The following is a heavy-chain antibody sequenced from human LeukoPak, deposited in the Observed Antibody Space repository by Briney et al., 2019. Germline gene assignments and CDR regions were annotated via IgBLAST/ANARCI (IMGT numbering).Heavy chain of an antibody. J-gene: IGHJ4*02. CDR1: GYTFTSYG. V-gene: IGHV1-18*01. CDR3: ARDTLVVVPAARALDY. D-gene: IGHD2-2*01. Sequence: GASVKVSCKASGYTFTSYGISWVRQAPGQGLEWMGWISAYNGNTNYAQKLQGRVTMTTDTSTSTTYMELRSLRSDDTAVCYCARDTLVVVPAARALDYWGQGTLVTVSS. CDR2: ISAYNGNT.